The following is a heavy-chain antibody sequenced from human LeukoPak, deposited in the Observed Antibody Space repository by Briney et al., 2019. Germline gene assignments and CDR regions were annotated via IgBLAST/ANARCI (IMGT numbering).Heavy chain of an antibody. D-gene: IGHD2-8*01. J-gene: IGHJ4*02. V-gene: IGHV4-34*01. CDR2: INHSGST. CDR1: GGSFSGYY. Sequence: KPSETLSLTCAVYGGSFSGYYWSWIRQPPGKGLEWTGEINHSGSTNYNPSLKSRVTISVDTSKNQFSLKLSSVTAADTAVYYCARGRMRKGFDYWGQGTLVTVSS. CDR3: ARGRMRKGFDY.